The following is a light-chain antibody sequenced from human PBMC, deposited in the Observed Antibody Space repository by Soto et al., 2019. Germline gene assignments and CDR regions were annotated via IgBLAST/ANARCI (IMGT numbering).Light chain of an antibody. CDR2: DAS. CDR3: QQYNSFST. V-gene: IGKV1-5*01. J-gene: IGKJ1*01. Sequence: DIHMTQSPSTLSASVGDRVTITCRASLAISNWLAWYQQKPGKAPKLLIYDASTLQGGVPPRFSGSGSGTEFTLTISSLQPDDFATYFCQQYNSFSTFGQGTKVEIK. CDR1: LAISNW.